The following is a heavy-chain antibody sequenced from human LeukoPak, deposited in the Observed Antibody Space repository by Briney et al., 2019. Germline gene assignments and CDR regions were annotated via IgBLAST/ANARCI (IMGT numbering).Heavy chain of an antibody. CDR3: ARDQGGGGYSYGYDFDY. CDR2: INPNSGGT. D-gene: IGHD5-18*01. Sequence: ASVKVSCKASGYTFTGYYMHWVRQAPGQGLEWMGWINPNSGGTNYAQKFQGRVTMTRDTSISTAYMELSRLRSDDTAVYYWARDQGGGGYSYGYDFDYWGQGTLVTVSS. V-gene: IGHV1-2*02. CDR1: GYTFTGYY. J-gene: IGHJ4*02.